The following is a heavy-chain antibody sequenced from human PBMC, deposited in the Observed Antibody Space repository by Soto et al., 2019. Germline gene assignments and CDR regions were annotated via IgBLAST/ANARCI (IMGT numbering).Heavy chain of an antibody. CDR1: GGSMSTHY. Sequence: QVQLQESGPGVVKPSETLSLTCSVSGGSMSTHYWSWIRQPPGKGLEWFGYIYYSGSTNYNPSLKSXXTXSTXPSNSQFSWKLSSVTAAYTAVYYCAKQERANWFDPWGQGALVTVSS. CDR3: AKQERANWFDP. J-gene: IGHJ5*02. V-gene: IGHV4-59*11. CDR2: IYYSGST. D-gene: IGHD1-26*01.